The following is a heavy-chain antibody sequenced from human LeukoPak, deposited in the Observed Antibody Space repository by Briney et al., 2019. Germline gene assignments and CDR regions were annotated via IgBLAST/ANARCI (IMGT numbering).Heavy chain of an antibody. D-gene: IGHD2-15*01. CDR1: GYAFTSYD. J-gene: IGHJ4*02. Sequence: GASVKVSCKASGYAFTSYDINWVRQATGQGLEWMGWMSPNSGNTGYAQKFQGRVTMTRNTSISTAYMELSSLRSEDTAVYYCARGPHRYCSGGSCVIDYWGQGTLVTVSS. V-gene: IGHV1-8*01. CDR3: ARGPHRYCSGGSCVIDY. CDR2: MSPNSGNT.